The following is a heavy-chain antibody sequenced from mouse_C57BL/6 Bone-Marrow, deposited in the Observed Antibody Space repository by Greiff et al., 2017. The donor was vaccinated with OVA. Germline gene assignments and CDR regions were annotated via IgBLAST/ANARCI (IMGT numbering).Heavy chain of an antibody. J-gene: IGHJ2*01. Sequence: VQLQQPGAELVRPGTSVKLSCKASGYTFTSYWMHWVKQRPGQGLEWIGVIDPSDSYTNYNQKFKGKATLTVDTSSSTAYMQLSSLTSEDSAVYYCATSWGLDYWGQGTTLTVSS. CDR2: IDPSDSYT. D-gene: IGHD3-1*01. CDR1: GYTFTSYW. CDR3: ATSWGLDY. V-gene: IGHV1-59*01.